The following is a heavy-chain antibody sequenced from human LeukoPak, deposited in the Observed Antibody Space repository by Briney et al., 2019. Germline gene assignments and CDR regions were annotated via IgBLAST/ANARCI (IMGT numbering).Heavy chain of an antibody. CDR1: GFSINYDW. V-gene: IGHV3-15*01. J-gene: IGHJ3*01. D-gene: IGHD2-2*01. CDR2: IKSKTDGGAT. CDR3: VRDQYCASSSCPGAFDL. Sequence: GGSLRLSCAASGFSINYDWMSWVRQAPGKGLEWVGRIKSKTDGGATEYAAPVKGRFSIYRDDSIYTLYLQMSSLKSEDTAVYYCVRDQYCASSSCPGAFDLWGQGTVVTVSS.